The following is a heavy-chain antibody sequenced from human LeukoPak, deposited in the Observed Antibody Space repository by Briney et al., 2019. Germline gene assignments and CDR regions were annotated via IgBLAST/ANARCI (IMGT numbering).Heavy chain of an antibody. Sequence: SETLSLTCTVSGGSISSSSYYWGWIRQPPGKGLEWIGSIYYSGSTYYNPSLKSRVTISVDTSKNQFSLKLSSVTAADTAVYYCARGVVAAPQTFDYWGQGTLVAVSP. CDR3: ARGVVAAPQTFDY. CDR2: IYYSGST. J-gene: IGHJ4*02. D-gene: IGHD2-15*01. V-gene: IGHV4-39*07. CDR1: GGSISSSSYY.